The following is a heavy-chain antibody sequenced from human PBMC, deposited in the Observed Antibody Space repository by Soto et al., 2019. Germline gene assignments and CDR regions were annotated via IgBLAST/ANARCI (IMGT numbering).Heavy chain of an antibody. CDR3: ARDRSGCSSTSCYGRYYGMDV. V-gene: IGHV1-69*08. CDR2: IIPILGIA. J-gene: IGHJ6*04. Sequence: QVQLVQSGAEVKKPGSSVKVSCKASGGTFSSYTISWVRQAPGQGLEWMGRIIPILGIANYAQKSQGRVTITAVKSTTTAYMELSSLRSEDTAVYYCARDRSGCSSTSCYGRYYGMDVWGEGTTVTVSS. D-gene: IGHD2-2*01. CDR1: GGTFSSYT.